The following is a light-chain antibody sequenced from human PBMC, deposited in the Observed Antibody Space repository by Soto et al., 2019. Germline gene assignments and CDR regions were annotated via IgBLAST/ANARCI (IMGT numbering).Light chain of an antibody. J-gene: IGKJ2*01. V-gene: IGKV1-6*01. Sequence: AIQMTQSPSSLSASVGDRVTITCRASQGIRNDLGWYQQKPGKAPKLLIYAASSVQSGVPSRFSGSGSGTDFTLNISGLQPEDFATYYCLQDYNYPRTFGQGTKLEIK. CDR3: LQDYNYPRT. CDR1: QGIRND. CDR2: AAS.